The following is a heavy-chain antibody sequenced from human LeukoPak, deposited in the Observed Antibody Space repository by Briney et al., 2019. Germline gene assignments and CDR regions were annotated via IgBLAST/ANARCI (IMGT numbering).Heavy chain of an antibody. CDR1: GGSISSSSYY. CDR2: IYYSGST. CDR3: ARQLGYCSSTSCYADKVDY. J-gene: IGHJ4*02. D-gene: IGHD2-2*01. V-gene: IGHV4-39*01. Sequence: SETLPLTCTVSGGSISSSSYYWGWIRQPPGKGLEWIGSIYYSGSTYYNPSLKSRVTISVDTSKNQFSLKLSSVTAADTAVYYCARQLGYCSSTSCYADKVDYWGQGTLVTVSS.